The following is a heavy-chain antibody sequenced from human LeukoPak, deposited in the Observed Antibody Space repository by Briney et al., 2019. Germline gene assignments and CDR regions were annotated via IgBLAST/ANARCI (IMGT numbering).Heavy chain of an antibody. CDR3: AREREQWLASYMDV. CDR2: INPNSGGT. CDR1: GYTFTGYY. J-gene: IGHJ6*03. D-gene: IGHD6-19*01. V-gene: IGHV1-2*02. Sequence: ASVKVSCKASGYTFTGYYMHWVRQAPGQGLEWMGWINPNSGGTNYAQKFQGRVTMTRDTSISTAYMELSRLRPDDTAVYYCAREREQWLASYMDVWGKGTTVTVSS.